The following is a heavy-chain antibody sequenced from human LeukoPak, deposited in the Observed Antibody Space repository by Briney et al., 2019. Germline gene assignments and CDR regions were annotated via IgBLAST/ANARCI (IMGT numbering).Heavy chain of an antibody. D-gene: IGHD6-19*01. CDR1: GGSISSSSYY. J-gene: IGHJ5*02. CDR3: ASVQWLVSNWFDP. Sequence: SETLSLTCTVSGGSISSSSYYWGWIHQPPGKGLEWIGSIYYSGSTYYNPSLKSRVTISVDTSKNQFSLKLSSVTAADTAVYYCASVQWLVSNWFDPWGQGTLVTVSS. V-gene: IGHV4-39*01. CDR2: IYYSGST.